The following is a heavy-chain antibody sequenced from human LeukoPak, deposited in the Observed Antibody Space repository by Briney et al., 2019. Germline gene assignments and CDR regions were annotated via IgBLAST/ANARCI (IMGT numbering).Heavy chain of an antibody. Sequence: SETLSLTCTVSGGSISSYYWSWIRQPPGKGLEWIGYIYYSGSTNYNPSLKSRVTISVDTSKNQFSLKLSSVTAADTATYYCAGYDSSGYGYYWSQGTLVTVSS. CDR3: AGYDSSGYGYY. D-gene: IGHD3-22*01. CDR1: GGSISSYY. CDR2: IYYSGST. J-gene: IGHJ4*02. V-gene: IGHV4-59*01.